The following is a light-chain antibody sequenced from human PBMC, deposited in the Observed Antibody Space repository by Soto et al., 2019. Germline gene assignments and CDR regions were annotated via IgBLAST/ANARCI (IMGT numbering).Light chain of an antibody. CDR1: QSVSSN. Sequence: EIVSTQSPGTLSLSPGESATLSCRASQSVSSNLAWYQQTPGQAPRLLIYGASNRATGIPARFSGSGSGTEFTLTISRLQSEDFAVYYCQKYNNWPTWTFGQGTKVEIK. CDR3: QKYNNWPTWT. J-gene: IGKJ1*01. V-gene: IGKV3-15*01. CDR2: GAS.